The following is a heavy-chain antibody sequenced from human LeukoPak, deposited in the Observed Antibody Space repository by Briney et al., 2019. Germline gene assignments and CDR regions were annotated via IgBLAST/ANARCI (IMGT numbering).Heavy chain of an antibody. J-gene: IGHJ6*02. Sequence: GGSLRLSCAASGFTVSSNYMSWVRQAPGKGLEWVSVIYSDGSTYYADSVKGRFTISRDNSKNTLYLQMNSLRAEDTAVYYCARFTYYDFWSGYLAFSRYGMDVWGQGTTVTVSS. CDR1: GFTVSSNY. V-gene: IGHV3-53*01. CDR3: ARFTYYDFWSGYLAFSRYGMDV. CDR2: IYSDGST. D-gene: IGHD3-3*01.